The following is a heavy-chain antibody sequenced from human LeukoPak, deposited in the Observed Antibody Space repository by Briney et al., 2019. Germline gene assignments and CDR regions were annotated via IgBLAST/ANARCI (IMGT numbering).Heavy chain of an antibody. V-gene: IGHV4-59*11. J-gene: IGHJ6*04. CDR1: GGSISSHY. CDR3: ARHADV. CDR2: IYYSGST. Sequence: SETLSLTCTVSGGSISSHYWSWIRQPPGKGLEWIGYIYYSGSTNYNPSLKSRVTISVDTSKNQFSLKLSSVTAADTAVYYCARHADVWGKGTTVTVSS.